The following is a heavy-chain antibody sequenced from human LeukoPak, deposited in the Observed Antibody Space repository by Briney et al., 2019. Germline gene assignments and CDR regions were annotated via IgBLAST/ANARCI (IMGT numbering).Heavy chain of an antibody. CDR2: INHSGST. V-gene: IGHV4-34*01. Sequence: SETLSLTCAVYGGSFSGYYWSWIRQPPGKGLEWIGEINHSGSTNYNPSLKSRVTISVDTSKNQFSLKLSSVTAADTAVYYCASDRGYGPYFDYWGQGTLVTVSS. J-gene: IGHJ4*02. D-gene: IGHD5-18*01. CDR3: ASDRGYGPYFDY. CDR1: GGSFSGYY.